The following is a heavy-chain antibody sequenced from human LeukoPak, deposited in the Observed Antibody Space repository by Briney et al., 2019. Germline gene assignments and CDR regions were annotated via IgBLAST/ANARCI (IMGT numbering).Heavy chain of an antibody. CDR3: ARGTSANFDY. Sequence: KPSETLSLTCTVSGGSLSGGGYYWSWIRQHPGKGLEWIGYIYYSGSTYYNPSLKSRVAISVDTSKNQFSLKGSCVTAADTAVYYCARGTSANFDYWGQGTLVTVSS. V-gene: IGHV4-31*03. J-gene: IGHJ4*02. CDR2: IYYSGST. D-gene: IGHD1-14*01. CDR1: GGSLSGGGYY.